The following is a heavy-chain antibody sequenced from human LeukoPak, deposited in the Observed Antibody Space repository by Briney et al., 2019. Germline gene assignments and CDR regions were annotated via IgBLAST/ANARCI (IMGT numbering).Heavy chain of an antibody. CDR1: GFTFSSYA. V-gene: IGHV3-23*01. CDR2: IPRNGGST. J-gene: IGHJ6*03. D-gene: IGHD3-16*01. Sequence: GGSLRLSCAASGFTFSSYAMSWVRQAPGKGLEWASSIPRNGGSTYYADSVKGRFTISRDNSKNTLYVQMNSLRVDDTAVYYCAKAPRFGDHAAEYFYYYMDVWGKGTTVTVSS. CDR3: AKAPRFGDHAAEYFYYYMDV.